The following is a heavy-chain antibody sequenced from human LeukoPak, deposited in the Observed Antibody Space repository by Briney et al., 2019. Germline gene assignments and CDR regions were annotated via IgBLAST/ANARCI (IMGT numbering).Heavy chain of an antibody. CDR2: ISSSGSTI. D-gene: IGHD2-15*01. V-gene: IGHV3-48*03. J-gene: IGHJ3*02. CDR1: GFTFSSYE. CDR3: AREADLGYCSGGSCYPGYAFDI. Sequence: GGSLRLSCAASGFTFSSYEMNWVRQAPGKGLEWVSYISSSGSTIYYADSVKGRFTISRDNAKNSLYLQMNSLRAEDTAVYYCAREADLGYCSGGSCYPGYAFDIWGQGTMVTVSS.